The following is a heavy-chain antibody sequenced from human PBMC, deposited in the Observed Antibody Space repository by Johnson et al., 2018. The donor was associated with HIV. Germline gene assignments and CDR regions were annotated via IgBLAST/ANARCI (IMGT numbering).Heavy chain of an antibody. V-gene: IGHV3-53*01. CDR2: IYSGGST. Sequence: VQLVESGGGLIQPGGSLRLSCAASGFTVSSNYMSWVRQAPGKGLEWVSVIYSGGSTYYADSVKGRFTISRDNSKNTLYLQMNSLRAEDTAVYYCAREESSPGGVAFDIWGQWTMVTVSS. J-gene: IGHJ3*02. D-gene: IGHD3-16*01. CDR3: AREESSPGGVAFDI. CDR1: GFTVSSNY.